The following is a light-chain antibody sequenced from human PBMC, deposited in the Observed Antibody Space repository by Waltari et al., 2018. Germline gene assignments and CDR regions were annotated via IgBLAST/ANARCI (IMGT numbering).Light chain of an antibody. V-gene: IGLV4-69*01. CDR1: SGHSSYA. CDR2: LNSDGSH. J-gene: IGLJ2*01. Sequence: QLVLTQSPSASASLGASVKLTCTLSSGHSSYAIAWHQQQPEKGDRYLMKLNSDGSHSTGDGIPERFSGSSSGAERYLTISSLQSEDEADYYCQTWGTGIQVFGGGTKLTVL. CDR3: QTWGTGIQV.